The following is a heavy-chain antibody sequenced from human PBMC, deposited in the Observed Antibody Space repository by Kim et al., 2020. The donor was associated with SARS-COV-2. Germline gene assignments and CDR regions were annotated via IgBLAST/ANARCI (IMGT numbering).Heavy chain of an antibody. V-gene: IGHV3-15*01. CDR1: GFTFSNAW. CDR2: IKTYTDGGTT. CDR3: TTSGYSSSRGAY. J-gene: IGHJ4*02. Sequence: GGSLRLSCAASGFTFSNAWMIWVRQAPGKGLEWVGRIKTYTDGGTTDYAAPVKGRFTISRDDSKNTLYLQMNSLKTEDTAVYYCTTSGYSSSRGAYWGQGTLVTVSS. D-gene: IGHD6-13*01.